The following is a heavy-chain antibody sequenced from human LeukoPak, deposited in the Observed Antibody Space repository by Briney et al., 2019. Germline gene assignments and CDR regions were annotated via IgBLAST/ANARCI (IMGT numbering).Heavy chain of an antibody. Sequence: GGSLRLSCAASGFTVSSNYMSWVRQAPGKGLEWVSVIYSGGSTYYADSVKGRFTISRDNSKNTLYLQMSSLRAEDTAVYYCAREALDILTGYSLYYFDYWGQGTLVTVSS. V-gene: IGHV3-53*01. J-gene: IGHJ4*02. CDR3: AREALDILTGYSLYYFDY. CDR1: GFTVSSNY. CDR2: IYSGGST. D-gene: IGHD3-9*01.